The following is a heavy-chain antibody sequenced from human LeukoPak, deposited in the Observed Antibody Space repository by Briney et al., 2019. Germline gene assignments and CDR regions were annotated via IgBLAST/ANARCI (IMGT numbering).Heavy chain of an antibody. V-gene: IGHV4-4*02. Sequence: SEALSLTCDVSGGSISNTNWWSWVRQPPGQRLEWIGEGSLAGQTNYNPSLNGRVTLSLDESSNQLPLKLNSVTAADTAVYYCARLPSPVQHWGQGTLVTVSS. CDR2: GSLAGQT. CDR1: GGSISNTNW. J-gene: IGHJ1*01. CDR3: ARLPSPVQH.